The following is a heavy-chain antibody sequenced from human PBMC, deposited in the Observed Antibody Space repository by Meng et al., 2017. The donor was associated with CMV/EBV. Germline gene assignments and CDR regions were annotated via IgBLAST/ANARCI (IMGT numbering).Heavy chain of an antibody. CDR1: GFTFDDYA. CDR3: AKVGWPYYFDY. D-gene: IGHD2-15*01. V-gene: IGHV3-9*01. CDR2: ISWNSGSI. J-gene: IGHJ4*02. Sequence: GGSLRLSCAASGFTFDDYAMHWVRHAPGRGLEWVSGISWNSGSIGYADSVKGRFTISRDNAKNSLYLQMNSLRAEDTALYYCAKVGWPYYFDYWGQGTLVTVSS.